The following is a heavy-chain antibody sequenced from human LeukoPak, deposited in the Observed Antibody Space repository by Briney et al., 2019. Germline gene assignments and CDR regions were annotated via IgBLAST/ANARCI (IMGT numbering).Heavy chain of an antibody. Sequence: PGGSLRLSCAASGFTVSSNYMSWVRQAPGKGLEWVSVIYSGGSTYYADSVKGRFTISRDNSKNTLYLQMNSLRAEDTAVYYCARGQKRWLQLNYFDYWGQGTLVTVSS. J-gene: IGHJ4*02. CDR1: GFTVSSNY. CDR3: ARGQKRWLQLNYFDY. V-gene: IGHV3-66*01. D-gene: IGHD5-24*01. CDR2: IYSGGST.